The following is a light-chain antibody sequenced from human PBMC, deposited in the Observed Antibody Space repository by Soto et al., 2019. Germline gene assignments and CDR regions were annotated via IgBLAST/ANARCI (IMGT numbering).Light chain of an antibody. V-gene: IGLV1-47*01. CDR2: RNN. CDR1: SSNIGSNY. Sequence: QSVLTQPPSASGTPGQRVTISCSGSSSNIGSNYVFWYQKLPGTAPKLLIYRNNQRPSGVPDRFSGSKSGTSASLAISGLRSGDEADYYCVAWDDSLSGVVFGGGTKVTVL. J-gene: IGLJ2*01. CDR3: VAWDDSLSGVV.